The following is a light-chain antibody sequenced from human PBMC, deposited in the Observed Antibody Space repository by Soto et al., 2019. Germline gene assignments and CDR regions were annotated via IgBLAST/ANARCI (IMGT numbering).Light chain of an antibody. V-gene: IGKV3-20*01. Sequence: NVWTQSACTQTVSPGVIPTLYRRPSQTVSGNYVAWYQQKPGQTPRLLIYGASSRATDIPDRFSGSGSGTDFTLTITSREPDAVAVYHCQQYGDSPLSFGGGTKVDIK. CDR3: QQYGDSPLS. CDR2: GAS. CDR1: QTVSGNY. J-gene: IGKJ4*01.